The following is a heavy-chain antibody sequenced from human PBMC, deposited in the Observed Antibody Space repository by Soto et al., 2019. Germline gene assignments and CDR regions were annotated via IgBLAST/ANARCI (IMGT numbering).Heavy chain of an antibody. D-gene: IGHD1-26*01. CDR2: ISAYNGNT. CDR3: ARVLLSTEAKEVYYGMEV. Sequence: ASVXVAFKASWYTLTMYGIIFFLRAPGQGLEWMGWISAYNGNTNYAQKLQGRVTMTTDTSTSTAYMELRSLRSEDTAVYYCARVLLSTEAKEVYYGMEVRGQRPTV. CDR1: WYTLTMYG. V-gene: IGHV1-18*04. J-gene: IGHJ6*01.